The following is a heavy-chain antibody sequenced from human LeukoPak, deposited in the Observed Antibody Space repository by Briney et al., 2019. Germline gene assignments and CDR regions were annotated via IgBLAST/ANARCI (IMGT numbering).Heavy chain of an antibody. Sequence: GGTLRLSCAASGFTFSSYAMHWVRQAPGKGLEWVAVISYDGSNKYYADSVKGRFTISRDNSKNTLYLQMNSLRAEDTAVYYCARDHSGPLGDAFDIWGQGTMVTVSS. CDR2: ISYDGSNK. CDR1: GFTFSSYA. V-gene: IGHV3-30*04. CDR3: ARDHSGPLGDAFDI. J-gene: IGHJ3*02. D-gene: IGHD5-12*01.